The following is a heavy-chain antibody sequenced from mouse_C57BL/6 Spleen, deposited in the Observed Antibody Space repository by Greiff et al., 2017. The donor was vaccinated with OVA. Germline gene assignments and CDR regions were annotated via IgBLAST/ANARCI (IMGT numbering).Heavy chain of an antibody. J-gene: IGHJ2*01. CDR1: GFTFSSYA. D-gene: IGHD1-1*01. Sequence: EVKLVESGGGLVKPGGSLKLSCAASGFTFSSYAMSWVRQTPEKRLEWVATISDGGSYTYYPDNVKGRFTISRDNAKNNLYLQMSHLKSEDTAMYYCARDRGKDYFDDWGQGTTLTVSS. CDR3: ARDRGKDYFDD. V-gene: IGHV5-4*01. CDR2: ISDGGSYT.